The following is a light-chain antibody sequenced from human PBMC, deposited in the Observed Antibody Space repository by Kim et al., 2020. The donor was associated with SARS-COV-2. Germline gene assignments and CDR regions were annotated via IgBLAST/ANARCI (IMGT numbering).Light chain of an antibody. CDR1: QSVSTK. V-gene: IGKV3-15*01. CDR3: QQYGYWYT. CDR2: DAS. Sequence: LSVSPGERATLSCRASQSVSTKLAWYQQKPGQAPRLLLYDASTRTTDIPARFSGSGSGTEFTLTISSLQSEDFAVYYCQQYGYWYTFGQGTKLEI. J-gene: IGKJ2*01.